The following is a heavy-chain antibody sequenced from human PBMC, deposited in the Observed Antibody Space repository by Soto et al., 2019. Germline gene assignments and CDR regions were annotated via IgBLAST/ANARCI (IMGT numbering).Heavy chain of an antibody. CDR1: GYRFTSYD. J-gene: IGHJ5*02. V-gene: IGHV1-8*01. CDR2: MDPSTGNT. Sequence: QVQLVQSGAEVKKPGASVRVSCKTSGYRFTSYDINWVRQATGQGLEWMGWMDPSTGNTGYAQNLQGRVTLTRDTSIGTAYMELRSLRSQDTAVYYCVTTAFASGSWGQGTLVTVSS. CDR3: VTTAFASGS. D-gene: IGHD3-22*01.